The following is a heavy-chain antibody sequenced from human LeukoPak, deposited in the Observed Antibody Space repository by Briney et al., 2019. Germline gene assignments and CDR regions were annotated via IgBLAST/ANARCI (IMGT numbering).Heavy chain of an antibody. CDR1: GYTFTSYD. V-gene: IGHV1-8*01. CDR2: MNPNSGNT. CDR3: AGLGYDLWSGREGFDY. J-gene: IGHJ4*02. Sequence: GASVKLSCKASGYTFTSYDINWVRQATGQGREWMGWMNPNSGNTGYAQKFQGRVTMTTNTSISTTYMELSSMRSEDTAVYYCAGLGYDLWSGREGFDYWGQGTLVTVSS. D-gene: IGHD3-3*01.